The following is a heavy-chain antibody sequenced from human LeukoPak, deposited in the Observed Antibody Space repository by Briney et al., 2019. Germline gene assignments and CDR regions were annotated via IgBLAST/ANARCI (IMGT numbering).Heavy chain of an antibody. Sequence: ASVKASCKASGYTFTGYYMHWVRQAPGQGLEWMGWINPNSGGTNYAQKFQGRVTMTRDTSISTAYMELSRLRSDDTAVYYCARYWVGLRGVSYYFDYWGQGTLVTVSS. D-gene: IGHD5-12*01. V-gene: IGHV1-2*02. CDR2: INPNSGGT. J-gene: IGHJ4*02. CDR3: ARYWVGLRGVSYYFDY. CDR1: GYTFTGYY.